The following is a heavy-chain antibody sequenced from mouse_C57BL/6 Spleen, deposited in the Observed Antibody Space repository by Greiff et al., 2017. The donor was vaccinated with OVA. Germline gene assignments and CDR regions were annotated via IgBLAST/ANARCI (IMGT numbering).Heavy chain of an antibody. CDR2: IYPCGSGT. D-gene: IGHD1-1*01. Sequence: QVQLQQPGAELVRPGASVKLSCKASGYTFTSYWIDWVKQRPGQGLEWIGNIYPCGSGTNYNQKFKGKATLTVDKSSSTAYMQLSSLTTEDSAVYSGARRVYNDASSPHFDYWGQGTTRTVSS. V-gene: IGHV1-61*01. J-gene: IGHJ2*01. CDR1: GYTFTSYW. CDR3: ARRVYNDASSPHFDY.